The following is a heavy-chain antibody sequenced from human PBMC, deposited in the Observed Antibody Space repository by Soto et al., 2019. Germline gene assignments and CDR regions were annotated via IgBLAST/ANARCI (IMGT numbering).Heavy chain of an antibody. D-gene: IGHD3-22*01. V-gene: IGHV3-30*18. J-gene: IGHJ4*02. Sequence: QVQLVESGGGVVQPGRSLRLSCAASGFTFSSYGMHWVRQAPGKGLEWVADVSFDGSDEHYADSVKGRFTISRDNSKNXLYLQMHSLSGEDTAVYYCANSPYDSSGYYYYFQYWGQGTLVTVSS. CDR3: ANSPYDSSGYYYYFQY. CDR1: GFTFSSYG. CDR2: VSFDGSDE.